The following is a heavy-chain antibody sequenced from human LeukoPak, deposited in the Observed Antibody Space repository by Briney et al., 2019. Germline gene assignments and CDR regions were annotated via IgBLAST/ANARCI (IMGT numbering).Heavy chain of an antibody. V-gene: IGHV1-18*01. D-gene: IGHD3-22*01. CDR3: ARVYYDSSGYWLTPGAFDI. CDR2: ISAYNGNT. Sequence: RASVKVSCKASGYTFTSYGISWVRQAPGQGLEWMGWISAYNGNTNYAQKLQGRATMTTDTSTSTAYMELRSLRSDDTAVYYCARVYYDSSGYWLTPGAFDIWGQGTMVTVSS. J-gene: IGHJ3*02. CDR1: GYTFTSYG.